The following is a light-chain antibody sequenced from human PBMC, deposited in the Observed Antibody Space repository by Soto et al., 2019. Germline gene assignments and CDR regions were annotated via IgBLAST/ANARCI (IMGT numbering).Light chain of an antibody. CDR2: GAS. CDR3: QQYGSSPWT. J-gene: IGKJ1*01. V-gene: IGKV3-20*01. Sequence: IVFAQSPGTLSLSPGERATLSCRASQSVSSSYLAWYQQKPGQAPRPLIYGASSRAIGIPDRFSGSGSGTDFTLTISRLEPEDFAVYYRQQYGSSPWTFGQGTKV. CDR1: QSVSSSY.